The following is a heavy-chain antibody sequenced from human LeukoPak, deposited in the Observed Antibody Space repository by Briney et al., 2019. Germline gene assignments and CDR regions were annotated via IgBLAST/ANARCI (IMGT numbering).Heavy chain of an antibody. V-gene: IGHV4-59*01. Sequence: SETLSLTCTVSGGSISSYYWSWIRQPPGKGLEWIGNIYYSGSTNYNPSLKSRVTISVDTPKNQFSLKLSSLTAADTAVYYCARDRAVAVGWFDPWGQGTLVTVSS. CDR2: IYYSGST. D-gene: IGHD6-19*01. CDR1: GGSISSYY. J-gene: IGHJ5*02. CDR3: ARDRAVAVGWFDP.